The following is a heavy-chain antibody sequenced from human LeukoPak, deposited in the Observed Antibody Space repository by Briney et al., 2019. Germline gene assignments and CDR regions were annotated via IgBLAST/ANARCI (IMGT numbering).Heavy chain of an antibody. V-gene: IGHV3-11*05. CDR3: VRGFQADDY. CDR2: ISSRSSNI. J-gene: IGHJ4*02. CDR1: GFTFSDYY. Sequence: GGSLRLSCAASGFTFSDYYMSWIRQAPGKGLEWVSYISSRSSNINYADSVKGRCTVSRDNAKTSLYLQMNSLRAEDTAVYYCVRGFQADDYWGQGTLVTVSS.